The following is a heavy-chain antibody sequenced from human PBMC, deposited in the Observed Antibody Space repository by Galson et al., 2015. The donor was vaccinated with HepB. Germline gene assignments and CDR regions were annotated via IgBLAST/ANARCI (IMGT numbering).Heavy chain of an antibody. CDR1: GYSFSRYW. CDR3: ARHGGNGVHDAFDI. J-gene: IGHJ3*02. V-gene: IGHV5-10-1*01. CDR2: IDPSDSYK. D-gene: IGHD3-16*01. Sequence: SGAEVKKPGESLRISCKGSGYSFSRYWISWVRQMPGKGLEWMGRIDPSDSYKKYSPSFQGHVTISAVKSISTAYLQWSSLRAPDTAIYYCARHGGNGVHDAFDIWGQGTMVTVSS.